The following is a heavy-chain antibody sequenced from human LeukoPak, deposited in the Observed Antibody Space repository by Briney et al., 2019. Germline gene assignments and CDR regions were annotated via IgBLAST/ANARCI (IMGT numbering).Heavy chain of an antibody. V-gene: IGHV1-18*01. J-gene: IGHJ3*02. CDR2: ISAYNGNT. CDR3: ARGDYYDSSGIQGDAFDI. CDR1: GYTFTSYG. D-gene: IGHD3-22*01. Sequence: ASVKVSCKASGYTFTSYGISWVRQAPGQGLEWMGWISAYNGNTNYAQKLQGRVTMTTDTSTSTAYMELRGLRSDDTAVYYCARGDYYDSSGIQGDAFDIWGQGTMVTVSS.